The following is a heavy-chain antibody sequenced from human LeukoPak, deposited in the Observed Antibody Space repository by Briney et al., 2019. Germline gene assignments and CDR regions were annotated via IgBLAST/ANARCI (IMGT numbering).Heavy chain of an antibody. V-gene: IGHV1-69*05. CDR3: ARVVTMMGQWYFDY. CDR1: GGTFSSYA. Sequence: SVKDSCKASGGTFSSYAISWVRQAPGQGLEWMGGLIPIFGTANYAQKFQGRVTITTDESTSTAYMELSSLRSEDTAVYYCARVVTMMGQWYFDYWGQGTLVTVSS. D-gene: IGHD3-22*01. CDR2: LIPIFGTA. J-gene: IGHJ4*02.